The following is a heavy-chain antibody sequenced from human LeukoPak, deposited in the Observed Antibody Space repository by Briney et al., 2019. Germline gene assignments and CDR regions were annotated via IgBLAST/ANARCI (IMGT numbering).Heavy chain of an antibody. CDR3: ARASIYGSGGNWFDP. J-gene: IGHJ5*02. V-gene: IGHV4-61*02. Sequence: PSQTLSLTCTDSGGSISSGSYYWSWIRQPAGKGLEWIGRIYTSGSTNYNPSLKSRVTISVDTSKNQFSLKLSSVTAADTAVYYCARASIYGSGGNWFDPWGQGTLVTVSS. CDR1: GGSISSGSYY. CDR2: IYTSGST. D-gene: IGHD3-10*01.